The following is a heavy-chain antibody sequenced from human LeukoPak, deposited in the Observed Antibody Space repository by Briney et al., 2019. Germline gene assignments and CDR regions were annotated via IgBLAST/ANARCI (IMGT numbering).Heavy chain of an antibody. CDR2: INPNSGGT. D-gene: IGHD2-2*01. J-gene: IGHJ4*02. V-gene: IGHV1-2*02. CDR1: GYTFTGYY. CDR3: ARDVGVVVPAASY. Sequence: GASVKVSCKASGYTFTGYYMHWVRQAPGQGLEWMGWINPNSGGTNYAQKFQGRVTMTRDTSISTAYMELSRLRSDDTAVYYCARDVGVVVPAASYWGQGTLVTVSS.